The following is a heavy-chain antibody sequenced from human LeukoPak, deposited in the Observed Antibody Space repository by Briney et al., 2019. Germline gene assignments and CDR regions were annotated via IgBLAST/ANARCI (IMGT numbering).Heavy chain of an antibody. CDR2: INSDGRST. Sequence: GGSLRLSCAASGLTFSSYWMHWVRQAPGKGLVWVSRINSDGRSTSYADSVKGRFTISRDNAKNTLYLQMNSLRAEDTAVYYCARDDAYSSGWYLANWFDPWGQGTLVTVSS. J-gene: IGHJ5*02. D-gene: IGHD6-19*01. CDR1: GLTFSSYW. V-gene: IGHV3-74*01. CDR3: ARDDAYSSGWYLANWFDP.